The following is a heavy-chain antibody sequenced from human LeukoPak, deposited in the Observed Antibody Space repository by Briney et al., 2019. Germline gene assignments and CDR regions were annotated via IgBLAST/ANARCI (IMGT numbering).Heavy chain of an antibody. CDR3: ARDGDYDWYFDL. V-gene: IGHV4-59*11. CDR1: RGSIIGHF. D-gene: IGHD4-17*01. Sequence: SETLSLTCTVSRGSIIGHFWSWLRQPPGKGLEWIGYVYYSGSTNYNPSLKSRTTISLDTSKSQFSLKLNSVTAADTAVYYCARDGDYDWYFDLWGSGTLVTVSS. CDR2: VYYSGST. J-gene: IGHJ2*01.